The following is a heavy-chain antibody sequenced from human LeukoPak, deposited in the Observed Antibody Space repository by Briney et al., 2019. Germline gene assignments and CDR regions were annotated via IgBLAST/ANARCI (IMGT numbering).Heavy chain of an antibody. Sequence: GASVKVSCKVSGYTLTELSMHWVRQATGKGLEWMGGFDPEDGETIYAQKFQGRVTMTEDTSTDTAYMELSSLRSEDTAVYYCATGRVVVAATMGDTRLDYWGQGTLVTVSS. CDR1: GYTLTELS. CDR3: ATGRVVVAATMGDTRLDY. J-gene: IGHJ4*02. V-gene: IGHV1-24*01. CDR2: FDPEDGET. D-gene: IGHD2-15*01.